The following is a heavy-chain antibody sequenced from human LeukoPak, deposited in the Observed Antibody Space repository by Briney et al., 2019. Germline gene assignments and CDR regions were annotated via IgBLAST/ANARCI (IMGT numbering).Heavy chain of an antibody. J-gene: IGHJ6*02. CDR3: AVNQISYYGMDV. CDR1: GFTFTSSA. V-gene: IGHV1-58*02. D-gene: IGHD1-14*01. Sequence: SVKVSCKASGFTFTSSAMQWVRQARGQRLEWIGWIVVGSGNTNYAQKFQERVTITRDMSTSTAYMELSSLRPEDTAVYYCAVNQISYYGMDVWGQGTTVTVSS. CDR2: IVVGSGNT.